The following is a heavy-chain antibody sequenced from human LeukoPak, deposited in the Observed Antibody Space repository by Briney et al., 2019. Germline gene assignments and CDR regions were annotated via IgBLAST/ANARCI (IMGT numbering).Heavy chain of an antibody. CDR1: GFTFSSHW. CDR2: IKQDGSEK. Sequence: GGSLRLSCAASGFTFSSHWMSWVRQAPGKGLEWVANIKQDGSEKYYVDSVKGRFTISRDNAKNLLYLQMNSLRAEDTAVYYCARDGYSGYDSFDYWGQGTLVTVSS. V-gene: IGHV3-7*01. CDR3: ARDGYSGYDSFDY. D-gene: IGHD5-12*01. J-gene: IGHJ4*02.